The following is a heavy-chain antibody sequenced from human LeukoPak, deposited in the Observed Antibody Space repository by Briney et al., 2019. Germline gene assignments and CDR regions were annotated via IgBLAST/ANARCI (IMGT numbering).Heavy chain of an antibody. CDR1: GFTFSSYE. J-gene: IGHJ6*03. CDR3: ARVMEYYYYYMDV. CDR2: ISHSVSTI. V-gene: IGHV3-48*03. D-gene: IGHD3-10*01. Sequence: GGSLRLSCAASGFTFSSYEMNWVRQAPGKGLEWVSYISHSVSTIYYADSVKGRFTISRDNAKNSLYLQMNSLRAKDTAVYYCARVMEYYYYYMDVWGKGTTVTVSS.